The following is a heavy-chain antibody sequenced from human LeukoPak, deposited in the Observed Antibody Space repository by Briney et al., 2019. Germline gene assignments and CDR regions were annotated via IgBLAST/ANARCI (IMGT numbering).Heavy chain of an antibody. D-gene: IGHD3-3*01. CDR1: GGTFSSYA. J-gene: IGHJ5*02. CDR2: IIPIFGTA. CDR3: ARGAAIFGLSANWFDP. Sequence: GSSVKVSCKASGGTFSSYAISWVRQAPGQGLEWMGGIIPIFGTANYAQKFQGRVTITADESTSTAYMELSSLRSEDTAVYYCARGAAIFGLSANWFDPWGQGTLVTVSS. V-gene: IGHV1-69*01.